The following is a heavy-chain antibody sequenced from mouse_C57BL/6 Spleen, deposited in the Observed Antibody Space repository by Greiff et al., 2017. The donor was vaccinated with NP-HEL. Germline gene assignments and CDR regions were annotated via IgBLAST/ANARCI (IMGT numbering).Heavy chain of an antibody. CDR3: ARGWSNYEEDY. D-gene: IGHD2-5*01. CDR1: GYTFTSYW. J-gene: IGHJ2*01. Sequence: QVQLQQPGAELVMPGASVKLSCKASGYTFTSYWMHWVKQRPGQGLEWIGEIDPSDSYTNYNQKFKGKSTLTVDKSSSTAYMQLSSLTSEDSAVYYCARGWSNYEEDYWGQGTTLTVSS. V-gene: IGHV1-69*01. CDR2: IDPSDSYT.